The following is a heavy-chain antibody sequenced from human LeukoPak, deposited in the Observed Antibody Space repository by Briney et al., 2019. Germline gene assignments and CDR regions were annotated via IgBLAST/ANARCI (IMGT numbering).Heavy chain of an antibody. CDR1: GFTFNIYA. CDR3: VRDFACSGGSCPLIAS. Sequence: GGSLRLSCAASGFTFNIYAMSWVRQAPGKGLACVSGLNEDGGYTYYADSVKGRFTISRDNSENTLYLKMSSLRAEDTAIYYCVRDFACSGGSCPLIASWGEGTLVSVSS. D-gene: IGHD2-15*01. V-gene: IGHV3-23*01. J-gene: IGHJ4*02. CDR2: LNEDGGYT.